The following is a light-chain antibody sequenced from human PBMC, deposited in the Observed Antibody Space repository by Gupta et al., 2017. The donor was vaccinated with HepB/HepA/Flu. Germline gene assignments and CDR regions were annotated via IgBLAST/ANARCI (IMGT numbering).Light chain of an antibody. Sequence: DIQMTQSPSSLSASIGDRVTRSCRASQSISNYLNWYQQKPGKAPKLLICAAATCLTGVPSRFSGSGGGTDFTLTISSRQPEDFAIYFCQESDSNPTWTFGQGTRVEIK. CDR2: AAA. V-gene: IGKV1-39*01. J-gene: IGKJ1*01. CDR3: QESDSNPTWT. CDR1: QSISNY.